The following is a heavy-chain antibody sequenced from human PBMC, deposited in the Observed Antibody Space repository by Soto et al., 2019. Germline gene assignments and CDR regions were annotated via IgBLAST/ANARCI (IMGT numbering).Heavy chain of an antibody. Sequence: SLRLSCAASGFTFSSYAMHWVRQAPGKGLEWVAVISYDGSNKYYADSVKGRFTISRDNSKNTLYLQMNSLRAEDTAVYYCARDGDTAMAKGNYYYGMDVWGQGTTVTVSS. CDR1: GFTFSSYA. J-gene: IGHJ6*02. CDR2: ISYDGSNK. CDR3: ARDGDTAMAKGNYYYGMDV. D-gene: IGHD5-18*01. V-gene: IGHV3-30-3*01.